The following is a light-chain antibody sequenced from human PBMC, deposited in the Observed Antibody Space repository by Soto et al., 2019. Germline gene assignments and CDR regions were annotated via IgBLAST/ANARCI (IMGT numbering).Light chain of an antibody. CDR2: AAS. CDR1: QSISSY. Sequence: DIQMTQSPSSLSASVGDRVTITCRASQSISSYLNWYQQKPGKAPKLLIYAASSLQSGVPSRFSGSGSWTDFTLTISSLQPEDFATYYWQQSYSTPQTFGQGTKVEIK. V-gene: IGKV1-39*01. CDR3: QQSYSTPQT. J-gene: IGKJ1*01.